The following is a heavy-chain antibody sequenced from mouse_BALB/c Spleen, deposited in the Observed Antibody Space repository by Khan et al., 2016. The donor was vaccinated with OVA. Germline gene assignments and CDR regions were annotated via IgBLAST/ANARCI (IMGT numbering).Heavy chain of an antibody. CDR1: GYSITSDYA. CDR2: INYSGST. Sequence: EVQLQESGPGLVNPSQSLSLTCTVTGYSITSDYAWNWIRQFPGNKLEWMGYINYSGSTNYNPALKSRISITRDPSKNQFFLQLNSVTTEDTATYYCAREGSRYNYAMDYWGQGTSVTVSS. CDR3: AREGSRYNYAMDY. V-gene: IGHV3-2*02. J-gene: IGHJ4*01. D-gene: IGHD1-1*01.